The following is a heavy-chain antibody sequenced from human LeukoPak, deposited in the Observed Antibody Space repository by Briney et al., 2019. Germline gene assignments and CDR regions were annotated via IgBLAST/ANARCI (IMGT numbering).Heavy chain of an antibody. CDR2: IKSKTDGGTT. Sequence: PGGSLRLSCAASGFIFSNVWMIWVRQAPGKGLEWVGRIKSKTDGGTTDYAAPVKGRFTIPRDDSKNTLYLQMNSLKTEDTALYYCTTPIMGATDYWGQGTLVTVSS. J-gene: IGHJ4*02. CDR1: GFIFSNVW. V-gene: IGHV3-15*01. CDR3: TTPIMGATDY. D-gene: IGHD1-26*01.